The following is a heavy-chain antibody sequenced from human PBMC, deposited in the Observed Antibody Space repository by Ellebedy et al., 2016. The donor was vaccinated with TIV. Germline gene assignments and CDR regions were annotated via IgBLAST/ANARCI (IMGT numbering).Heavy chain of an antibody. D-gene: IGHD6-19*01. Sequence: LRLXCTVSGGSISSGGYYWSWIRQHPGKGLEWIGYIYYSGSTYYNPSLKSRVTISVDTSKNQFSLKLSSVTAADTAVYYCARDAVADLDYWGQGTLVTVSS. V-gene: IGHV4-31*03. CDR1: GGSISSGGYY. CDR3: ARDAVADLDY. CDR2: IYYSGST. J-gene: IGHJ4*02.